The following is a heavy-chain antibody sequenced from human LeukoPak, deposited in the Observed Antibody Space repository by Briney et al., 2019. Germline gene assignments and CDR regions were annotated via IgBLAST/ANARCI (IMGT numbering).Heavy chain of an antibody. CDR3: ARQSRFLGYFDY. D-gene: IGHD3-3*01. CDR1: GGSISNYY. Sequence: PSETLSLTCTVSGGSISNYYWNWIRQPPGKGLEWIGSIFYSGSTNYNPSLKSRVIISVDTSKNQFSLKLSSVTAADTAVYYCARQSRFLGYFDYWGQGTLVTVSS. V-gene: IGHV4-59*08. J-gene: IGHJ4*02. CDR2: IFYSGST.